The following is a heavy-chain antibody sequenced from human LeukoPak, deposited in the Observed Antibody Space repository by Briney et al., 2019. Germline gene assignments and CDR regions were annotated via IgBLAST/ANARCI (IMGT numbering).Heavy chain of an antibody. CDR1: GYTFTGYY. CDR3: ARGDLMVRGVMSELDY. J-gene: IGHJ4*02. Sequence: GASVKVSCKASGYTFTGYYMHWVRQAPGQGLEWMGGIIPIFGTANYAQKFQGRVTITADESTSTAYMELSSLRSEDTAVYYCARGDLMVRGVMSELDYWGQGTLVTVSS. D-gene: IGHD3-10*01. V-gene: IGHV1-69*13. CDR2: IIPIFGTA.